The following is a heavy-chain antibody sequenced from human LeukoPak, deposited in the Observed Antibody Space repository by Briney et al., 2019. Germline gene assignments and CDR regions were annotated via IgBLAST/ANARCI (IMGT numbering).Heavy chain of an antibody. V-gene: IGHV3-30*02. CDR3: AKGGYCSSTSCYTYGLSDFYYYMDV. Sequence: HPGGSLRLSCAASGFTFSSYGMHWVRQAPGKGLEWVAFIRYDGSNKYYADSVKGRFTISRDNSKNTLYLQMNSLRAEDTAVYYCAKGGYCSSTSCYTYGLSDFYYYMDVWGKGTTVTVSS. J-gene: IGHJ6*03. CDR1: GFTFSSYG. CDR2: IRYDGSNK. D-gene: IGHD2-2*02.